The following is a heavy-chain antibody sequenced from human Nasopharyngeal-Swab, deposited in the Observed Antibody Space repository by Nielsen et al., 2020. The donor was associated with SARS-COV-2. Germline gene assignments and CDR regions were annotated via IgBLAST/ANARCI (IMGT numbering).Heavy chain of an antibody. CDR2: ISGIGGST. Sequence: GESLKLSCAASGFTFSIYAMSWVRQAPGKGLEWVSAISGIGGSTYYADSVKGRFTISRDNSKNTLYLQMNSLRAEDTAVYYCAKDAASSSSHYYGMDVWGQGTTVTVSS. CDR3: AKDAASSSSHYYGMDV. V-gene: IGHV3-23*01. J-gene: IGHJ6*02. CDR1: GFTFSIYA. D-gene: IGHD6-6*01.